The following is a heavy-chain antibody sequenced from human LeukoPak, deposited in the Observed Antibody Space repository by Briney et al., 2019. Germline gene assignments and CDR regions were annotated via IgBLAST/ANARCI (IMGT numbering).Heavy chain of an antibody. CDR2: IIPIFGTA. CDR1: GGTFSSYA. CDR3: ARAPRDITIFGVVMVHYGMDV. Sequence: EASVKVSCKASGGTFSSYAIGWVRQAPGQGLEWMGGIIPIFGTANYAQKFQGRVTITADESTSTAYMELSSLRSEDTAVYYCARAPRDITIFGVVMVHYGMDVWGQGTTVTVSS. J-gene: IGHJ6*02. V-gene: IGHV1-69*13. D-gene: IGHD3-3*01.